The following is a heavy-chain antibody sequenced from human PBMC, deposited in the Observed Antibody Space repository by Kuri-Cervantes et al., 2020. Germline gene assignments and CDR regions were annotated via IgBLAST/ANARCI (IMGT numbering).Heavy chain of an antibody. D-gene: IGHD2-8*01. Sequence: ASVKVSCKASGYTFTDYYMHWVRQAPGQGLEWMGWINPNSGGTNYAQKFQGRVIMTRDTSISTAYMELSRLRSDDTAVYYCARDHIVLGVDLWGRGTLVTVSS. J-gene: IGHJ2*01. CDR1: GYTFTDYY. V-gene: IGHV1-2*02. CDR2: INPNSGGT. CDR3: ARDHIVLGVDL.